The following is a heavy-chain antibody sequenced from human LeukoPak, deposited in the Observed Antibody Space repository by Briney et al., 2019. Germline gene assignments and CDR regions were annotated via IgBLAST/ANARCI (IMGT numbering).Heavy chain of an antibody. CDR3: ARDLTSHYFDY. V-gene: IGHV1-69*13. D-gene: IGHD2-2*01. CDR1: GGTFSSYA. J-gene: IGHJ4*02. Sequence: SVKGTCKASGGTFSSYAISWVRQAPGQGLEWMGGIIPIFGTANYAQKFQGRVTITADESTSTAYMELSSLRSEDTAVYYRARDLTSHYFDYWGQGTLVTVSS. CDR2: IIPIFGTA.